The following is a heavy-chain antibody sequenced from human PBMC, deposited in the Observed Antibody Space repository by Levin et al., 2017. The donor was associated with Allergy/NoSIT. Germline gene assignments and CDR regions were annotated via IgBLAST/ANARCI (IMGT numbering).Heavy chain of an antibody. Sequence: SETLSLTCIVSGASISSYHWSWIRQPPGKGLEWIGYIYYSGSTKYNPSLKSRATMSVDTSKSQFSLTLKSVTAADTAVYFCARDRVVASSGTFYYYGMAVWGQGTTVTVSS. J-gene: IGHJ6*02. V-gene: IGHV4-59*13. D-gene: IGHD2-15*01. CDR1: GASISSYH. CDR3: ARDRVVASSGTFYYYGMAV. CDR2: IYYSGST.